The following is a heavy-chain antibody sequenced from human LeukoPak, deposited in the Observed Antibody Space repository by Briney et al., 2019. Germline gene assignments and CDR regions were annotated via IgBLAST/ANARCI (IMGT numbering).Heavy chain of an antibody. D-gene: IGHD2-2*01. Sequence: GGSLRHSCAASGFTFRRYWMHWVRPAPGKGLVWVSRINSDGSSTSYADSVKGRFTISRDNAKNTLYLQMNSLRAEDTAVYYCARVPAANPADYWGQGTLVTVSS. V-gene: IGHV3-74*01. CDR2: INSDGSST. CDR3: ARVPAANPADY. J-gene: IGHJ4*02. CDR1: GFTFRRYW.